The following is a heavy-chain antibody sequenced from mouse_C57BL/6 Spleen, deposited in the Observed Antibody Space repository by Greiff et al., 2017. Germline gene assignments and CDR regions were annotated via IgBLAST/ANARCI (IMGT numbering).Heavy chain of an antibody. Sequence: QVQLQQPGAELVMPGASVKLSCKASGYTFTSYWMHWVKQRPGQGLEWIGEIDPSDSYTNYNQKFKGKSTLTVDKSSSTAYMQLSSLTSEDSAVYYCARAITTGVWGAMDYWGQGTSVTVSS. J-gene: IGHJ4*01. CDR1: GYTFTSYW. CDR3: ARAITTGVWGAMDY. V-gene: IGHV1-69*01. D-gene: IGHD1-1*01. CDR2: IDPSDSYT.